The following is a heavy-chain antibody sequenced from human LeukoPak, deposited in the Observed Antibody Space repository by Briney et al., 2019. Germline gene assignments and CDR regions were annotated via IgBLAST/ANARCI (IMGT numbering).Heavy chain of an antibody. J-gene: IGHJ1*01. Sequence: GGSLRLSCAASGFTFSSYSMNWVRQAPGKRLEWVSSISSSSTYIYYADSVKGRFSISRDNAKNSLCLQMNSLRAEDTAVYYCVRDMTTATTCYLQHWGQGTLVTVSS. V-gene: IGHV3-21*01. CDR3: VRDMTTATTCYLQH. CDR1: GFTFSSYS. CDR2: ISSSSTYI. D-gene: IGHD4-17*01.